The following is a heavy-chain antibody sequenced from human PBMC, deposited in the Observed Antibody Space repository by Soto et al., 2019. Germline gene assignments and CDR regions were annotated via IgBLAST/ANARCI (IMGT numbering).Heavy chain of an antibody. D-gene: IGHD1-1*01. CDR2: IYWDDDK. J-gene: IGHJ4*02. Sequence: QITLKESGPTRVKPTQTLTLACTFSGFSLSSSGVGVGWIRQPPGKALEQLALIYWDDDKRYSPSLKSRLTIPKDTSKNHVVLTMTNMDPVDTATYYCAHRAGLQGNWDGGYFDFWGQGALVTVSS. CDR3: AHRAGLQGNWDGGYFDF. CDR1: GFSLSSSGVG. V-gene: IGHV2-5*02.